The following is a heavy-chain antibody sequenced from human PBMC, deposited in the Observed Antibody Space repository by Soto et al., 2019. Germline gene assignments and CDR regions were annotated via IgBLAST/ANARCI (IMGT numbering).Heavy chain of an antibody. CDR1: GYTFTSYA. Sequence: QVQLVQSGAEVKKPGASVKVSCKASGYTFTSYAIHWVRQAPGQRLEWMGWINTAKDNTKYSQKFPGRVTITRDTSASIVYMELSSLRSEDTAVYYCAGGSSWSYFDYWGQGTLVTVSS. CDR2: INTAKDNT. CDR3: AGGSSWSYFDY. V-gene: IGHV1-3*04. J-gene: IGHJ4*02. D-gene: IGHD6-13*01.